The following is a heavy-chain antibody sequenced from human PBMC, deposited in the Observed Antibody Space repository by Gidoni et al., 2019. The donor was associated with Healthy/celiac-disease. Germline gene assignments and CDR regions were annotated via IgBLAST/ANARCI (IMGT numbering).Heavy chain of an antibody. CDR2: IYPGYSDT. CDR1: GYNFTISW. Sequence: VKRVQSGAEVKKPGESLKISCEGSGYNFTISWIAWVRQLPGNGLEWMGSIYPGYSDTRYSTSFQGQVTISADKSIWTAYMQWSSLKASDTAMYYCTRHRRSTDDAFDIWGQGTMVTFSS. CDR3: TRHRRSTDDAFDI. D-gene: IGHD4-17*01. J-gene: IGHJ3*02. V-gene: IGHV5-51*01.